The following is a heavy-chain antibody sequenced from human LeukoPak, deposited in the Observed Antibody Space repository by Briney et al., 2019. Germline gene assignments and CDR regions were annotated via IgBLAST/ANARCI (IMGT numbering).Heavy chain of an antibody. CDR3: AKDMGYFTN. D-gene: IGHD2-8*01. CDR1: GFTFSTAW. J-gene: IGHJ4*02. V-gene: IGHV3-15*01. CDR2: VKSKSDGGTT. Sequence: GGSLRLSCAASGFTFSTAWMSWVRQAPGKGLEWVGRVKSKSDGGTTDYAAPVKGRFTISRDDSKNTLYLQMNSLETEDTAVYYCAKDMGYFTNWGQGTLVTVSS.